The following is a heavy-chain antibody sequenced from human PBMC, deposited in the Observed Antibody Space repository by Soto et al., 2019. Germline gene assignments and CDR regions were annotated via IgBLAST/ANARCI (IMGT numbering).Heavy chain of an antibody. J-gene: IGHJ6*02. D-gene: IGHD6-13*01. CDR2: ISAYNGNT. CDR3: AGDGAAAGTYYYYGMDV. V-gene: IGHV1-18*01. Sequence: ASVKVSCKASGYTFTSYGISWVRQAPGQGLEWMGWISAYNGNTNYAQKLQGRVTMTTDTSTSTAYMELRSLRSDDTAVYYCAGDGAAAGTYYYYGMDVWGQGTTVTVSS. CDR1: GYTFTSYG.